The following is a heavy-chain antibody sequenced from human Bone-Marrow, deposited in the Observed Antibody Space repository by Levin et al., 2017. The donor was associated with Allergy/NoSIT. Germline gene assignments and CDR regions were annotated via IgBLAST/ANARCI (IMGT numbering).Heavy chain of an antibody. J-gene: IGHJ4*02. CDR1: GYNFVNYA. D-gene: IGHD4-23*01. CDR2: VSGYNGNT. CDR3: ARDDYGGDTAADY. V-gene: IGHV1-18*01. Sequence: ASVKVSCKTSGYNFVNYAITWVRQAPGQGLEWMGWVSGYNGNTNSAQKFQGRVTMTMDTSTTTAYMEVKNLQSDDPAVYYCARDDYGGDTAADYWGQGTLVIVSS.